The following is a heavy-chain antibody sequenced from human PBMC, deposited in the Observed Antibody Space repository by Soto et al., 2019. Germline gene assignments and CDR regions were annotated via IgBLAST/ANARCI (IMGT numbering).Heavy chain of an antibody. CDR1: GYSFRSYW. CDR2: INPGDSDI. D-gene: IGHD3-22*01. J-gene: IGHJ4*02. V-gene: IGHV5-51*01. CDR3: ARAFSSGYPFDY. Sequence: GESLKISCKTSGYSFRSYWIGWVRQMSGKGLEWMGMINPGDSDIRYSPSFEGQVTFSADKSISTAYLQWSSLEAPDTAMYYCARAFSSGYPFDYWGQGIVVTVSS.